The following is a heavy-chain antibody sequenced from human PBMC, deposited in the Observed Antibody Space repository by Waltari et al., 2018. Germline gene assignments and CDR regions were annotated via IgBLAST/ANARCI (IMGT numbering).Heavy chain of an antibody. CDR3: ASYSRGGYYTWLGYFDL. D-gene: IGHD3-3*01. Sequence: QVQLQESGPGLVKPSETLSLTCTVSGGSISSYYWSWIRQPPGKGLEWIGYINYSGSTNNDPTLKSSGTIPVETSKNQFSLKLSSVTAADTAVYYCASYSRGGYYTWLGYFDLWGRGTLVTVSS. J-gene: IGHJ2*01. V-gene: IGHV4-59*13. CDR1: GGSISSYY. CDR2: INYSGST.